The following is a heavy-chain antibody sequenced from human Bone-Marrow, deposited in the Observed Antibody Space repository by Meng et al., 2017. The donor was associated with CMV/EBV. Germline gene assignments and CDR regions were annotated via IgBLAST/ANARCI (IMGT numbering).Heavy chain of an antibody. CDR3: ARVDCSSTSCYTLYY. CDR2: ISSSGSTI. J-gene: IGHJ4*02. D-gene: IGHD2-2*02. CDR1: GFTFSSYS. V-gene: IGHV3-48*04. Sequence: GGSLRLSCAASGFTFSSYSMNWVRQAPGKGLEWVSYISSSGSTIYYADSVKGRFTISRDNAKNSLYLQMNSLRAEDTAVYYCARVDCSSTSCYTLYYWGQGTLVTVSS.